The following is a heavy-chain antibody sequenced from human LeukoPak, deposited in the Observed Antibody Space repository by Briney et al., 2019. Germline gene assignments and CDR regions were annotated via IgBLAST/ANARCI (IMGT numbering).Heavy chain of an antibody. CDR3: ARERYCTSATCYVGVPFDS. J-gene: IGHJ4*02. Sequence: PGGSLRLSCAASGFTFNPYYMPWVRQPPGKGLEWVAGIKQDGSENYYIASVKGRFTISRDNSRNSLYLQMNSLRAEDTAVYFCARERYCTSATCYVGVPFDSWGQGTLVTVSS. V-gene: IGHV3-7*01. CDR2: IKQDGSEN. CDR1: GFTFNPYY. D-gene: IGHD2-2*01.